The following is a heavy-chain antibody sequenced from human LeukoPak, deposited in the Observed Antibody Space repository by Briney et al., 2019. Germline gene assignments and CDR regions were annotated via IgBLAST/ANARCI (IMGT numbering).Heavy chain of an antibody. CDR2: ISYDGSNK. CDR3: ARAYSSSWLTDY. Sequence: GGSLRLSWAASGFTFSSYAMHWVRQAPGKGLEWVAVISYDGSNKYYADSVKGRFTISRDNSKNTLYLQMNSLRAEDTAVYYCARAYSSSWLTDYWGQGTLVTVSS. D-gene: IGHD6-13*01. V-gene: IGHV3-30-3*01. J-gene: IGHJ4*02. CDR1: GFTFSSYA.